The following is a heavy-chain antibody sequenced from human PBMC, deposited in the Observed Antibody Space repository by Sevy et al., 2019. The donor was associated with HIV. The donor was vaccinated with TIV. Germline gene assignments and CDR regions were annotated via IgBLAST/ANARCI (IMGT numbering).Heavy chain of an antibody. CDR3: ARVSGNSEWGYYFDS. CDR2: LCHGGST. D-gene: IGHD2-15*01. J-gene: IGHJ4*02. Sequence: SETLSLTCAVSGGSLSSGAYSWSWIRQPPGKGLEWIGCLCHGGSTYYNPSLKSRVTISVDRSKNQFSLKLSSVTAADTAVYYCARVSGNSEWGYYFDSWGQGTLVTVSS. CDR1: GGSLSSGAYS. V-gene: IGHV4-30-2*01.